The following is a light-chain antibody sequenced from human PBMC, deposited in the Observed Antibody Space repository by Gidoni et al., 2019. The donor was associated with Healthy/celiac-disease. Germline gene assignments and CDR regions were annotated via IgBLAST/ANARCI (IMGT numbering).Light chain of an antibody. V-gene: IGKV3-20*01. J-gene: IGKJ4*01. Sequence: EIVLTQSPGTLSLSPGERATLSCRASQSVSSSYLAWYQQKPGQAPRRLIYGAASRATGIPDRFSGSGSGTDVTLTISRLEPEDFAVDYCQQYGSSLLTFXGXTKVEIK. CDR1: QSVSSSY. CDR3: QQYGSSLLT. CDR2: GAA.